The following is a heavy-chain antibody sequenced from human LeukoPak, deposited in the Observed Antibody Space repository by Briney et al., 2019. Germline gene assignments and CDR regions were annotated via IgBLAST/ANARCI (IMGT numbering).Heavy chain of an antibody. V-gene: IGHV4-59*08. CDR2: IYYSGST. CDR3: GGGYRYGYVR. J-gene: IGHJ4*02. CDR1: GGSISSYY. Sequence: PSETLSLTCTVSGGSISSYYGSWIRQPPGRGLGWIWYIYYSGSTNYNPSLKSQVPISEDTSKNQFSLKLRPVTAAATAWSSWGGGYRYGYVRWGQGTLVTVSS. D-gene: IGHD5-18*01.